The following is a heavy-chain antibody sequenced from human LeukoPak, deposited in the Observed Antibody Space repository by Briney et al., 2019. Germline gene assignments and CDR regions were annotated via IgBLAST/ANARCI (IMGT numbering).Heavy chain of an antibody. D-gene: IGHD3-10*01. V-gene: IGHV3-23*01. CDR1: GFSFSSYA. CDR3: AKFRDYYGSGSYFDY. Sequence: GGSLRLSCAVSGFSFSSYAMSWVRQAPGKGLEWVSGISGSDGSTYYADSVKGRFTISRDNSKNTLYLQMNSLRAEDTAVYYCAKFRDYYGSGSYFDYWGQGTLVTVSS. CDR2: ISGSDGST. J-gene: IGHJ4*02.